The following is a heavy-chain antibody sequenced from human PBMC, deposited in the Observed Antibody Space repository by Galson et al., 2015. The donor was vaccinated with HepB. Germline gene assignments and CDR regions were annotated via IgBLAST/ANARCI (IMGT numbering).Heavy chain of an antibody. CDR2: ISGSGGST. CDR3: AKVVVPAAMRYYYGMDV. CDR1: GFTFSSYA. J-gene: IGHJ6*02. Sequence: SLRLSCAASGFTFSSYAMSWVRQAPGKGLEWVSAISGSGGSTYYADSVKGRFTISRDNSKNTLYLQMNSLRAEDTAVYYCAKVVVPAAMRYYYGMDVWGQGTTVTVSS. D-gene: IGHD2-2*01. V-gene: IGHV3-23*01.